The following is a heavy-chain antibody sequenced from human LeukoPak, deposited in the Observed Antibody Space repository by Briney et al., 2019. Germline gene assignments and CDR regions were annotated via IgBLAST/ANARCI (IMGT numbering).Heavy chain of an antibody. V-gene: IGHV3-21*01. D-gene: IGHD6-19*01. CDR3: ARSSGWYHRGPDYYYYYMDV. Sequence: GGSLRLSCAASGFTFSNYNMNWVRQAPGKGLEWVSSISSTSSYIYYADSVKSRFTISRDNAKNSLYLQMNSLRAEDTAVYYCARSSGWYHRGPDYYYYYMDVWGKGTTVTVS. CDR2: ISSTSSYI. CDR1: GFTFSNYN. J-gene: IGHJ6*03.